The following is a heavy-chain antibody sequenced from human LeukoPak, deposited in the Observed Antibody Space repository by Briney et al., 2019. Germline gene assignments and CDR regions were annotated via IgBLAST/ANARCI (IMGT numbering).Heavy chain of an antibody. CDR1: GYTLTELS. CDR2: FDPEDGET. D-gene: IGHD5-12*01. J-gene: IGHJ3*02. CDR3: ATEYSGYDGGHAFDI. V-gene: IGHV1-24*01. Sequence: GASVKVSCKVSGYTLTELSMHWVRQAPGKGLEWMGGFDPEDGETIYAQKFQGRVTMTEDTSTDTAYMELGSLRSEDTAVYYCATEYSGYDGGHAFDIWGQGTMVTVSS.